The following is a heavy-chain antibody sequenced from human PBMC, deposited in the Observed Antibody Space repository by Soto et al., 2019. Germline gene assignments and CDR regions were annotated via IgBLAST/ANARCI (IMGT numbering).Heavy chain of an antibody. CDR1: GFTFSSYA. CDR3: AKDKWTVTTRVDY. CDR2: ISGSAGTT. J-gene: IGHJ4*02. V-gene: IGHV3-23*01. Sequence: EGQLLESGGGLVQPGESLRLSCAASGFTFSSYAMSWVRQAPGKGLEWVSGISGSAGTTYYADSVKGRFTISRDNSKSTLYLQMNSLRAEDTAVYYCAKDKWTVTTRVDYWGQGTLVTVSS. D-gene: IGHD4-17*01.